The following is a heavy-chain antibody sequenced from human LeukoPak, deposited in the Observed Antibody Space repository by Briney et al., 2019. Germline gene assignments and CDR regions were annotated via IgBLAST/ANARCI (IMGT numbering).Heavy chain of an antibody. CDR2: INHSGST. V-gene: IGHV4-34*01. CDR3: ARGAVAGTIEYYYYYGMDV. CDR1: GGSFSGYY. J-gene: IGHJ6*02. Sequence: SETLSLTCAVYGGSFSGYYWSWIRRPPGKGLEWIGEINHSGSTNYNPSLKSRVTMSVDTSKNQFSLKLSSVTAADTAVYYCARGAVAGTIEYYYYYGMDVWGQGTTVTVSS. D-gene: IGHD6-19*01.